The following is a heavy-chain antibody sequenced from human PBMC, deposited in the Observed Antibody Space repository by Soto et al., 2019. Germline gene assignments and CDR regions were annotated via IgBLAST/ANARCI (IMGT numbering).Heavy chain of an antibody. V-gene: IGHV1-18*01. D-gene: IGHD4-17*01. J-gene: IGHJ4*02. CDR2: TSTYNGNT. Sequence: QVQLVQSGAEVKKPGASVKVSCKASGYTFSSYGISWVRQAPEQGLEWMGWTSTYNGNTYYSQNLQGRVTMTTDTSTSTAYMELKSLRSDDTAXYYCARGAGATLTTVXTYWGQGTLVTVSS. CDR1: GYTFSSYG. CDR3: ARGAGATLTTVXTY.